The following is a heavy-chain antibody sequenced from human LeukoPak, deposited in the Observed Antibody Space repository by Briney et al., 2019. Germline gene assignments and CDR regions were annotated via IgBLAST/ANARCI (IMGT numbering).Heavy chain of an antibody. CDR2: IYPGDSET. J-gene: IGHJ6*02. V-gene: IGHV5-51*01. D-gene: IGHD3-10*01. CDR3: ARSGGYYYNSGHCGMDV. CDR1: GYNFADYW. Sequence: GESLKISCGGSGYNFADYWIGWVRQMPGKGLEWMGTIYPGDSETIYSPSFQGQVTISADKSISNAYLQWNSLEASDTAMYYCARSGGYYYNSGHCGMDVWGQGTTVTVCS.